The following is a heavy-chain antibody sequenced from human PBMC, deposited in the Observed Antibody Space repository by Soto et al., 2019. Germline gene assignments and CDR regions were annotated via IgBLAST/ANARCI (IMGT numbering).Heavy chain of an antibody. D-gene: IGHD3-3*01. CDR2: IYYSGSAYYNPSATT. CDR3: ARGFLEWLSHPYYGMDV. V-gene: IGHV4-31*03. J-gene: IGHJ6*02. CDR1: GGSISSGGYY. Sequence: QVQLQESGPGLVEPSQTLSLTCTVSGGSISSGGYYWSWIRQHPGKGLECIGYIYYSGSAYYNPSATTFYNPSLDSRVTISVDTSQNQFSLKLNSVTAADTALYYCARGFLEWLSHPYYGMDVWGQGTSVTVSS.